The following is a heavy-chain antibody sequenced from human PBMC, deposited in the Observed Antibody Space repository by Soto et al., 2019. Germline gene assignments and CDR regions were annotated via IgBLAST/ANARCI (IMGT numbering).Heavy chain of an antibody. Sequence: GGSLRLSCAASGFTFSSYAMSWVRQAPGKGLEWVSAISGSGGSTYYADSVKGRFTISRDNSKNTLYLQMNSLRAEDTAVYYCAKSHYYDSSGYYPGAFDIWGQGTMVTVSS. V-gene: IGHV3-23*01. CDR3: AKSHYYDSSGYYPGAFDI. CDR1: GFTFSSYA. J-gene: IGHJ3*02. CDR2: ISGSGGST. D-gene: IGHD3-22*01.